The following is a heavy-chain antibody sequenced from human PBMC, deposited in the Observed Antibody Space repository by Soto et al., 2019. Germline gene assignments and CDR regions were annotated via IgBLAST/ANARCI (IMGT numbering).Heavy chain of an antibody. CDR3: AKDTGADY. CDR1: GFTFSSYA. J-gene: IGHJ4*02. V-gene: IGHV3-30*18. Sequence: QVQLVESGGGVVQPGRSLRLSCAASGFTFSSYAMYWVRQAPGKGLEWVARISYDGSDQFYGDSVKGRFTISRDNSKNTLYLQMNSLRSEDTAVYYCAKDTGADYWGQGTVVTVSA. D-gene: IGHD3-10*01. CDR2: ISYDGSDQ.